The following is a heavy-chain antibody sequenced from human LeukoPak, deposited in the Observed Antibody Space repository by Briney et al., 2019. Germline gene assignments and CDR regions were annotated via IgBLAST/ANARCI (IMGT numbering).Heavy chain of an antibody. V-gene: IGHV5-51*01. Sequence: GESLKLSCKGSGYSFTSYWIGWLRQMPGKGLEWMGIIYPSDSDTRYSPSFQGQVTISADKSVSTAYLQWSSLEASDTAMYYCARTTVRGVITSSFDFWGQGTLVTVSS. CDR1: GYSFTSYW. CDR2: IYPSDSDT. D-gene: IGHD3-10*01. J-gene: IGHJ4*02. CDR3: ARTTVRGVITSSFDF.